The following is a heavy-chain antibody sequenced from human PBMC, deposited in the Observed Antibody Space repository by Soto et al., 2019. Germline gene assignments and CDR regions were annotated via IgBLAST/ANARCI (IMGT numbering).Heavy chain of an antibody. D-gene: IGHD6-19*01. CDR3: ARAPPSIAVAGQHWFDP. J-gene: IGHJ5*02. Sequence: ASVKVSCKASGYTFTSYYMHWVRQAPGQGLEWMGIINPSGGSTSYAQKFQGRVTMTRDTSTSTVYMELSSLRSEDTAVYYCARAPPSIAVAGQHWFDPWGQGTLVTVSS. CDR2: INPSGGST. V-gene: IGHV1-46*01. CDR1: GYTFTSYY.